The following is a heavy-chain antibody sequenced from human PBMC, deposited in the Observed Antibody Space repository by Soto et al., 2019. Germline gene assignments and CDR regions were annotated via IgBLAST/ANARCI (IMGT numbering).Heavy chain of an antibody. V-gene: IGHV3-33*01. Sequence: QAGGSLRLSCAASGFTFSSYGMHWVRQAPGKGLEWVAVIWYDGSNKYYADSVKGRFTISRGNSKNTLYLQMNSLGAEDTAVYYCARDFDYGEPWAFDIWGQGTMVTVSS. CDR1: GFTFSSYG. CDR3: ARDFDYGEPWAFDI. J-gene: IGHJ3*02. CDR2: IWYDGSNK. D-gene: IGHD4-17*01.